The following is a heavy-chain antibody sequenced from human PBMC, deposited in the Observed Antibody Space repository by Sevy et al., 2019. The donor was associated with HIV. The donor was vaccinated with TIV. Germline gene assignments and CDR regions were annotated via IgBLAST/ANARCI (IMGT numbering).Heavy chain of an antibody. V-gene: IGHV3-23*01. D-gene: IGHD6-19*01. Sequence: GGSLRLSCAASGFAFKNYAMNWVRQAPGRGLEWVSAISGGGTTTYYADSVKGRFTISRDNFKNTLYLQMTNLRVEDTAFYFCAKAPLSSGDSSGWTCGLDYWGRGTLVTVSS. CDR1: GFAFKNYA. J-gene: IGHJ4*02. CDR3: AKAPLSSGDSSGWTCGLDY. CDR2: ISGGGTTT.